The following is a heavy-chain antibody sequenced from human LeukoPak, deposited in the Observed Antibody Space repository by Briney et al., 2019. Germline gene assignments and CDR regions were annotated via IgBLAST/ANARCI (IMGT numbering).Heavy chain of an antibody. CDR1: GYTFTGYY. V-gene: IGHV1-2*02. CDR3: ARASSDWYGGNYFYY. D-gene: IGHD6-13*01. CDR2: INPNSGGT. J-gene: IGHJ4*02. Sequence: ASVKVSCKASGYTFTGYYMHWVRQAPGQGLEWMGWINPNSGGTNYAQKFQGRVTMTRDTSISTAYMELSSLRSEDTAIYYCARASSDWYGGNYFYYWGQGTLVTVSS.